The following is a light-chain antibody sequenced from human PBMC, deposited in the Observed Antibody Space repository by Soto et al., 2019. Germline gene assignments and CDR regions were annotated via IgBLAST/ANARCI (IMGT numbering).Light chain of an antibody. CDR1: QTISSW. CDR3: QHYDSYSEA. J-gene: IGKJ1*01. V-gene: IGKV1-5*03. CDR2: KAS. Sequence: DIQMTQSPSTLSGSVGDRVTITCRASQTISSWLAWYQQKPGKAPKLLIYKASTLKSGVPSRFSGSRSGTEFTLTISNLQPDDCASYYCQHYDSYSEAFGQGTKVELK.